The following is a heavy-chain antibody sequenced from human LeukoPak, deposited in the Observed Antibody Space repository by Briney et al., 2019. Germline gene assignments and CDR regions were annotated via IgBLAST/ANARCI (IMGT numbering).Heavy chain of an antibody. CDR1: GFTFSNYA. Sequence: GGSLRLSCAASGFTFSNYAMHWVRQAPGKGLEWVAIISYDGSSKYYADSVKGRFTISRDNSKNTLYLQMNSLGPEDTAMYYCARALARLSWFDPWGQGTLVTVSS. D-gene: IGHD6-6*01. V-gene: IGHV3-30*03. J-gene: IGHJ5*02. CDR3: ARALARLSWFDP. CDR2: ISYDGSSK.